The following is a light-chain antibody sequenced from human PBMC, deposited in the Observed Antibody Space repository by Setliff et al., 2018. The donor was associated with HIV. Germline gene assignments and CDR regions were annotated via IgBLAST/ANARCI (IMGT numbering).Light chain of an antibody. J-gene: IGLJ1*01. CDR2: EVS. CDR1: SFDVGAYNS. V-gene: IGLV2-14*03. CDR3: SSYTTTSTTV. Sequence: QSALTQPASVSGSPGQSITISCTGTSFDVGAYNSVSWYQQHPGKVPKVLIYEVSNRPSGVSNRFSGSKSGNTASLTISGLQADDEADYYCSSYTTTSTTVFGTGTKVTVL.